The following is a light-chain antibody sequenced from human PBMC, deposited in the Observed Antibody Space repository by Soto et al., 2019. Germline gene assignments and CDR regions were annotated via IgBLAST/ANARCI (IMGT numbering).Light chain of an antibody. CDR1: SSNIGSNT. V-gene: IGLV1-44*01. CDR2: SNT. Sequence: QSVLTRPPSASGTPGQRVTISCSGSSSNIGSNTVNWYQQRPGTAPKLLIYSNTQRPSGVPDRFSGSKSGTSASLAISGLQSEDEADYYCAAWDDSVNGPVFGTGTKGTVL. CDR3: AAWDDSVNGPV. J-gene: IGLJ1*01.